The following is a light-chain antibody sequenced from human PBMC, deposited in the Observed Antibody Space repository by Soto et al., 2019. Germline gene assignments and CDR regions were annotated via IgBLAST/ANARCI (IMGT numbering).Light chain of an antibody. V-gene: IGKV1-33*01. Sequence: DIQMTQSPSSLSASVGDRVTITCQASQDISNYLNWYQQKPGQASRLLIYDASNLETGVPSRFSVSGSGTDFTFTISSLQPEDIATYYCQQYDNLPRPFGGGTKVDIK. J-gene: IGKJ4*01. CDR1: QDISNY. CDR3: QQYDNLPRP. CDR2: DAS.